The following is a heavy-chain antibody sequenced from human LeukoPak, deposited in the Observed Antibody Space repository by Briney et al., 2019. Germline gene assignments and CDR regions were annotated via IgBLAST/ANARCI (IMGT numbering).Heavy chain of an antibody. D-gene: IGHD6-13*01. CDR1: GLTFNNYA. Sequence: GASLRLSCLPSGLTFNNYAMNWLRQAPGKGLERVSSIGGGGGITFYADSVKGRFTISRDNSKITVDLQMNSLRAEDTAVYYCAKGIGIAAASSDALDIWGQGTIVTVSA. CDR2: IGGGGGIT. V-gene: IGHV3-23*01. J-gene: IGHJ3*02. CDR3: AKGIGIAAASSDALDI.